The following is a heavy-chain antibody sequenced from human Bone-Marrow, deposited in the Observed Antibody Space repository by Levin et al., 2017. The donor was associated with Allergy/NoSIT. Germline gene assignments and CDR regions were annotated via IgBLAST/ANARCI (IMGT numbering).Heavy chain of an antibody. CDR3: ARDEGLGLEIGS. J-gene: IGHJ4*02. D-gene: IGHD5-24*01. CDR1: GGTFKSYT. Sequence: SVKVSCKDSGGTFKSYTFSWVRLAPGQGLEWMGGIIPMFGATNYAEKFRGRVTITADDSTMTVYIEVNSLRVEDTAVYYCARDEGLGLEIGSWGQGTRVTVSS. CDR2: IIPMFGAT. V-gene: IGHV1-69*13.